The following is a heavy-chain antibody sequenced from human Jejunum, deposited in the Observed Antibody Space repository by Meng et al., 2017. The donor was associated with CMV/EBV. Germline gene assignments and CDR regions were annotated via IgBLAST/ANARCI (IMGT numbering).Heavy chain of an antibody. CDR2: ISVSGYS. J-gene: IGHJ5*01. Sequence: QVQLQEAGPGLVKPSGTLSLTCSVSGGSVSDYYWSWIRQSAGKGLEWIGRISVSGYSDYSPSLKSRVTMSVDTSKNQFSLSLNSVTPADTALYYCVRDLIRDHSGSWFDSWGQGTLVTASS. CDR1: GGSVSDYY. D-gene: IGHD3-22*01. V-gene: IGHV4-4*07. CDR3: VRDLIRDHSGSWFDS.